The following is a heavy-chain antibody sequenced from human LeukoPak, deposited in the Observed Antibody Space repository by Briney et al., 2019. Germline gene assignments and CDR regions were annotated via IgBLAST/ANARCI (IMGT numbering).Heavy chain of an antibody. J-gene: IGHJ4*02. CDR3: ARDRGALEY. CDR2: INSDGSVT. Sequence: PGGSLRLSCAASGFTFTNYWMHWGREAPGEGLVWVSRINSDGSVTRYADSVKGRFTISRDNAKNTVFLQMNSLRTEDTAAYYCARDRGALEYWGQGTLVTVSS. V-gene: IGHV3-74*01. CDR1: GFTFTNYW.